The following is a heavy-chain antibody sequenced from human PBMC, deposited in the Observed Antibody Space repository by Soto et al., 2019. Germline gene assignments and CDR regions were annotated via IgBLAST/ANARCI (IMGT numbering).Heavy chain of an antibody. Sequence: QLQLQESGSGLVKPSQTLSLTCAVSGGSISSDGYSWSWIRQPPGKGLEWIGYIYHSGSTYYNPSLKSRVTISGDRSRNQFSLKLSSVTAADTAVYYCASSHAGAHITAAVHWGQGTLVTVSS. V-gene: IGHV4-30-2*01. CDR3: ASSHAGAHITAAVH. CDR1: GGSISSDGYS. D-gene: IGHD6-13*01. J-gene: IGHJ4*02. CDR2: IYHSGST.